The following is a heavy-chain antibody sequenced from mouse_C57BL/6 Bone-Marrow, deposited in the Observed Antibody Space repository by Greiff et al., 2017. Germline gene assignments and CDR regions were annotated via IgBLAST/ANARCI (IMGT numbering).Heavy chain of an antibody. J-gene: IGHJ1*03. V-gene: IGHV1-47*01. CDR1: GYTFTTYP. CDR2: FHPYNDDT. Sequence: QVQLQQSGAELVKPGASVKMSCKASGYTFTTYPIEWMKQNHGKSLEWIGNFHPYNDDTKYNEKFKGKATLTVEKSSSTVYLELSRLTSDDSAVYYCARPYSYGSRDWYFDVWGTGTTVTVSS. CDR3: ARPYSYGSRDWYFDV. D-gene: IGHD1-1*01.